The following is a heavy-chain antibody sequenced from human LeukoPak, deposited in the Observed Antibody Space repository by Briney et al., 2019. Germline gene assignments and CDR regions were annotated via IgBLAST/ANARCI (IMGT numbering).Heavy chain of an antibody. CDR2: IIPIFGTA. CDR1: GYTFTGYY. D-gene: IGHD4-17*01. Sequence: ASVKVSCKASGYTFTGYYMHWVRQAPGQGLEWMGGIIPIFGTANYAQKFQGRVTITADESTSTAYMELSSLRSEDTAVYYCTSGADYGDYARYFDYWGQGTLVTVSS. V-gene: IGHV1-69*13. J-gene: IGHJ4*02. CDR3: TSGADYGDYARYFDY.